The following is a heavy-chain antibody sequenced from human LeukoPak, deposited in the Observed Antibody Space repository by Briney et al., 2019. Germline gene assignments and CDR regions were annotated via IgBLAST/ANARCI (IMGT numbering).Heavy chain of an antibody. CDR1: GYTFTSYY. V-gene: IGHV1-46*01. D-gene: IGHD2-2*01. J-gene: IGHJ6*03. CDR2: INPSGGST. CDR3: ARGALRYCSSTSCYPGYMDV. Sequence: ASVKVSCKASGYTFTSYYMHWVRQAPGQGLEWMGIINPSGGSTSYAQKFQGRVTMTRDTSISTAYMELSRLRSDDTAVYYCARGALRYCSSTSCYPGYMDVWGKGTTVTVSS.